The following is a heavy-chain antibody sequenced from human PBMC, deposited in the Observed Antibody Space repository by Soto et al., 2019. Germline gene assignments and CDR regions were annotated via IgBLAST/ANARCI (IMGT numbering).Heavy chain of an antibody. J-gene: IGHJ6*02. CDR3: ATQYQLLYYYYYGMDV. CDR2: IIPIFGTA. Sequence: SVKVSCKASGGTFSSYAISWVRQAPGQGLEWMGGIIPIFGTANYAQKFQGRVTITADESTSTAYMELSSLRSEDTAVYYCATQYQLLYYYYYGMDVWGQGTTVTVSS. D-gene: IGHD2-2*01. V-gene: IGHV1-69*13. CDR1: GGTFSSYA.